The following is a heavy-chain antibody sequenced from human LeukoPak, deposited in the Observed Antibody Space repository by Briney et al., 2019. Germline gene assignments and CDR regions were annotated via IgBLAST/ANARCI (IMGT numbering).Heavy chain of an antibody. Sequence: GGSLRLSCAASGFTFSSYWMSWVRQAPGKGLEWVSAISGSGGSTYYADSVKGRFTISRDNAKNSLYLQMNSLRAEDTAVYYCARVLHKRNYDSSDYYGYWGQGILVTVSS. CDR3: ARVLHKRNYDSSDYYGY. CDR2: ISGSGGST. V-gene: IGHV3-23*01. CDR1: GFTFSSYW. J-gene: IGHJ4*02. D-gene: IGHD3-22*01.